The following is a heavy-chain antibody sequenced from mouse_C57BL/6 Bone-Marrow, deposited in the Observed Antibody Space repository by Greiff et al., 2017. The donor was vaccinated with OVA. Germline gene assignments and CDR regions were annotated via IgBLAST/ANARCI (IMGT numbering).Heavy chain of an antibody. J-gene: IGHJ4*01. CDR1: GYTFTSYW. CDR3: ARGNYLYYYAMDY. CDR2: IDPSDSAT. V-gene: IGHV1-52*01. Sequence: QVQLQQPGAELVRPGSSVKLSCKASGYTFTSYWMHWVKQRPIQGLEWIGNIDPSDSATHYNQKFKDKATLTVDKSSSTAYMQLSSLTSEDSAVYYCARGNYLYYYAMDYWGQGTSVTVSS. D-gene: IGHD2-1*01.